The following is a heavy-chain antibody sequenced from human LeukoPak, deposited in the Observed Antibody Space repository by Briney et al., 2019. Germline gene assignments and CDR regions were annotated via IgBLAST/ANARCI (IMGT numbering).Heavy chain of an antibody. J-gene: IGHJ4*02. D-gene: IGHD2/OR15-2a*01. CDR3: AADVIYESD. V-gene: IGHV1-58*01. Sequence: SVKVSCKASGFTFSNSALQWVRQARGQRLEWIGWIVVGRGNTNYAQKFQERVTITRDMSTSTAYMELSSLRSEDTAVYYCAADVIYESDWGQGTLVTVSS. CDR2: IVVGRGNT. CDR1: GFTFSNSA.